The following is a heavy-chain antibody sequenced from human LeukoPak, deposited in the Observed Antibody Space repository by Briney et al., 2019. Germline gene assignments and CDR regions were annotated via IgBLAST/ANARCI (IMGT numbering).Heavy chain of an antibody. CDR1: GFTFNSYW. CDR3: ARETGDSYWYFDL. V-gene: IGHV3-7*01. CDR2: IKQDGSEK. J-gene: IGHJ2*01. Sequence: GGSLRLSCAASGFTFNSYWMSWVRQVPGKGLEWMANIKQDGSEKYFVDSVKGRFTISRGNAKNSLYLQMNSLRVEDTAVYYCARETGDSYWYFDLWGRGTLVTVSS. D-gene: IGHD7-27*01.